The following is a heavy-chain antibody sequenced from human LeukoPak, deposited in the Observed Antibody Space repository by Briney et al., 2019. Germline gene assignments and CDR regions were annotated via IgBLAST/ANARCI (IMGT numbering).Heavy chain of an antibody. J-gene: IGHJ4*02. CDR2: IHYSGST. D-gene: IGHD4-23*01. Sequence: SETLSLTCRVSGGSISPDYWSWIRQPPGKGLEWIGEIHYSGSTYYNPSLKSRVTISVDTSKNQFSLKLNSVTAADTAVYYCARAPATVVEFDHWGQGTLVTVSS. CDR1: GGSISPDY. V-gene: IGHV4-59*12. CDR3: ARAPATVVEFDH.